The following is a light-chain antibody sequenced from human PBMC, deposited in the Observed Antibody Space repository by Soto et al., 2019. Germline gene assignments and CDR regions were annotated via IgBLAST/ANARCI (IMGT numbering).Light chain of an antibody. CDR2: GAS. J-gene: IGKJ2*01. V-gene: IGKV3-20*01. Sequence: EIVLTQSPGTLSLSPGDRATLSCRASQNIRNNYLAWYQQRPGQPPRLLIYGASTRAIGIPDRFSGSGSGTDFTLTISSLEPEGSAVFYCQQYGSSPPDTFGQGTNLEIK. CDR1: QNIRNNY. CDR3: QQYGSSPPDT.